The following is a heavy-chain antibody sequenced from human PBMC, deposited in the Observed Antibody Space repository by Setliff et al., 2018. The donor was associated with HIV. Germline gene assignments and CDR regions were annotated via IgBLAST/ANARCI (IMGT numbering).Heavy chain of an antibody. CDR1: GGSVSRSDYY. CDR2: VHISGSV. V-gene: IGHV4-61*02. Sequence: SETLSLTCTVSGGSVSRSDYYWSWIRQPAGGGLEWIGRVHISGSVNYNPSLRSRVSISIDTSKNQCSLKLTSVTAADTAVYYCVRERIAVAGPRVAFDIWGQGTMVTVSS. CDR3: VRERIAVAGPRVAFDI. J-gene: IGHJ3*02. D-gene: IGHD6-19*01.